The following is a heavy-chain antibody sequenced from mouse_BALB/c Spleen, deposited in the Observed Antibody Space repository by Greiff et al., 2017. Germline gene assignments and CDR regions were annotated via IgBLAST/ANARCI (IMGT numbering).Heavy chain of an antibody. J-gene: IGHJ2*01. V-gene: IGHV1-15*01. D-gene: IGHD2-1*01. CDR2: IDPETGGT. CDR3: TIGNEDY. Sequence: QVQLKQSGAELVRPGASVTLSCKASGYTFTDYEMHWVKQTPAHGLEWIGAIDPETGGTAYNQKFKGKATLTADKSSSTAYMELRSLTSEDSAVYYCTIGNEDYWGKGTTLTVSS. CDR1: GYTFTDYE.